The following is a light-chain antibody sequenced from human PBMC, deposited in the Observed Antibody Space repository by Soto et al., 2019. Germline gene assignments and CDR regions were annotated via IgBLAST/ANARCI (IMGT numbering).Light chain of an antibody. CDR3: PQTYSTPST. CDR1: QSISNY. J-gene: IGKJ5*01. CDR2: AAS. Sequence: DILMTQSPSSLSSSVGDRVTITFRASQSISNYLNWYQQKPGKAPNLLIYAASTLQSGVPSRFSGGGSGTDFALTISSLQPEDFATYYSPQTYSTPSTSGQVTRLEIK. V-gene: IGKV1-39*01.